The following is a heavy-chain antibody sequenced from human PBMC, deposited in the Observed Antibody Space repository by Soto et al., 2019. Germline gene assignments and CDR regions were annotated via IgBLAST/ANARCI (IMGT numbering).Heavy chain of an antibody. D-gene: IGHD3-22*01. Sequence: PSETLSLTCTVSGGSISSYYWSWIRQSPGKGLEWIGCIYYSGSTNYNPSLKSRVTISVDTSKNQFSLKLSSVTAADTAVYYCARDGPDYYDSSGYYYFFDYWGQGTLVTVSS. CDR3: ARDGPDYYDSSGYYYFFDY. CDR2: IYYSGST. V-gene: IGHV4-59*01. CDR1: GGSISSYY. J-gene: IGHJ4*02.